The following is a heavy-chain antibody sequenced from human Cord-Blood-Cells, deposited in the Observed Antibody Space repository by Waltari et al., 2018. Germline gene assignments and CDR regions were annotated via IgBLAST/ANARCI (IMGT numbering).Heavy chain of an antibody. Sequence: QVQLVQSGAEVKKPGSSVKVSCKASGGTFSSYATSWVRQAPGQGLEWMGRISPILGIANYAQKFQGRVTITADKSTSTAYMELSSLRSEDTAVYYCARGYCSGGSCYYFDYWGQGTLVTVSS. V-gene: IGHV1-69*09. CDR2: ISPILGIA. CDR3: ARGYCSGGSCYYFDY. D-gene: IGHD2-15*01. CDR1: GGTFSSYA. J-gene: IGHJ4*02.